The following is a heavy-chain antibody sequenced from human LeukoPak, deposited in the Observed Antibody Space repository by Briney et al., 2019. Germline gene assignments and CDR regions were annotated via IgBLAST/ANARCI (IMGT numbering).Heavy chain of an antibody. CDR1: GYSFTNYW. V-gene: IGHV5-51*01. CDR3: ARLESSVFDY. J-gene: IGHJ4*02. D-gene: IGHD3-22*01. CDR2: IYPDDSDT. Sequence: GESLKISCKVSGYSFTNYWIGWVRQMPGKGLEFMAIIYPDDSDTRYSPSFQGQVTISADKSLRTVYLQWSSLKASDTAMYYCARLESSVFDYWGQGTLVTVSS.